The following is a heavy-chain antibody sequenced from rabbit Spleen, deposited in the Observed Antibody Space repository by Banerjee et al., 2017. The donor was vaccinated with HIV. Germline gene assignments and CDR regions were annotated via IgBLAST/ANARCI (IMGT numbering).Heavy chain of an antibody. CDR3: ARDTSSSFSSYGMDL. D-gene: IGHD1-1*01. CDR1: GFSFSSSYY. CDR2: MDTGSSGFT. V-gene: IGHV1S45*01. Sequence: QEQLVESGGGLVQPEGSLTLTCTASGFSFSSSYYIYWVRQAPGKGLEWIACMDTGSSGFTYFASWAKGRFTISKTSSTTVTLQMTSLTAADTATYFCARDTSSSFSSYGMDLWGPGTLVTVS. J-gene: IGHJ6*01.